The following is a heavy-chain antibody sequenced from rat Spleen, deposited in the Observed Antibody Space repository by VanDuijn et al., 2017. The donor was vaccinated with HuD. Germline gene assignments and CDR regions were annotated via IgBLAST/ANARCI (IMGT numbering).Heavy chain of an antibody. J-gene: IGHJ2*01. D-gene: IGHD1-11*01. CDR1: GFTFRNYG. Sequence: EVQLMESGGGLVQPGRSLKLSCAASGFTFRNYGMHWIRQAPKKGLDWVATINYDGRGTYYRGSVTGRFTISRDNAKSTLYLQMDSLRSEDTATYYCTKHAVTTGVDYFDYWGQGVMVTVSS. CDR3: TKHAVTTGVDYFDY. V-gene: IGHV5-7*01. CDR2: INYDGRGT.